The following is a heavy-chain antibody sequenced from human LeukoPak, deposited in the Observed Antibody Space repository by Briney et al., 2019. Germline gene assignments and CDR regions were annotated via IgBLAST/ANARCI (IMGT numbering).Heavy chain of an antibody. CDR3: ARAGTTVTGGDAFDI. V-gene: IGHV1-18*01. CDR2: ISPSSGNT. Sequence: ASVNVSCKAPGYTFITVGIWWERQAPGQGLEWMGWISPSSGNTNYAQKSQDRLTMSTDTSTGIAYMQLRSLRSDDTAVYYCARAGTTVTGGDAFDIWGQGTMVTVSS. J-gene: IGHJ3*02. D-gene: IGHD1-1*01. CDR1: GYTFITVG.